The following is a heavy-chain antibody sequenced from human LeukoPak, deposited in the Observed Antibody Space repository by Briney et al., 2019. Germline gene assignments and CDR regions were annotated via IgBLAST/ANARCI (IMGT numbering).Heavy chain of an antibody. V-gene: IGHV3-23*01. J-gene: IGHJ3*02. D-gene: IGHD2-21*01. CDR2: ISGSGGST. CDR1: GFTFSSYA. CDR3: AKIPNAFDI. Sequence: GGSLRLSCVASGFTFSSYAMSWVRQAPGKGLEWVSAISGSGGSTYYADSVQGRFTISRDNSKNTLHLQMNSLRAEDTAVYYCAKIPNAFDIWGQGTMVTVSS.